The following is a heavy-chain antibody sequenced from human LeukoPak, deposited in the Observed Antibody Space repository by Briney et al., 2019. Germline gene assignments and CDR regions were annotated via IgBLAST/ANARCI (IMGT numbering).Heavy chain of an antibody. Sequence: QPGGSLRLSCAASGFTFSSYEMNWVRQAPGKGLEWVSYISSSGSTIYYADSVKGRFTISRDNAKNSLYLQMNSQRAEDTAVYYCARERGSGYDGDAFDIWGQGTMVTVSS. CDR1: GFTFSSYE. D-gene: IGHD5-12*01. J-gene: IGHJ3*02. V-gene: IGHV3-48*03. CDR3: ARERGSGYDGDAFDI. CDR2: ISSSGSTI.